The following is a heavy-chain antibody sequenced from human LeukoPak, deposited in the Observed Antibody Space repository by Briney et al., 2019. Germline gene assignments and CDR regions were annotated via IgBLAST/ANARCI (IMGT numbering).Heavy chain of an antibody. Sequence: GESLKFSCKGSGYSFTSYWIGWVRQMPGKGLEWMGIIYPGDSDTRYSPSFQGQVTISADKSISTAYLQWSSLKASDTAMYYCARRAQWLVMSNAFDIWGQGTMVTVSS. CDR3: ARRAQWLVMSNAFDI. D-gene: IGHD6-19*01. J-gene: IGHJ3*02. CDR1: GYSFTSYW. CDR2: IYPGDSDT. V-gene: IGHV5-51*01.